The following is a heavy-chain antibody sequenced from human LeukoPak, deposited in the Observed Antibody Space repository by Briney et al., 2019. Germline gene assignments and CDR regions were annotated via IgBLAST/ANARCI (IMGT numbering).Heavy chain of an antibody. Sequence: ASVKVSCKASGYTFTSYGISWVRQAPGQGLEWMGWISAYNGNTNYAQKLQGRVTMTTDTSTSTAYMELRSLRSDDTAVYYCARDKVNYYYYYYMDVWGKGTTVTVSS. CDR3: ARDKVNYYYYYYMDV. CDR2: ISAYNGNT. J-gene: IGHJ6*03. V-gene: IGHV1-18*01. CDR1: GYTFTSYG.